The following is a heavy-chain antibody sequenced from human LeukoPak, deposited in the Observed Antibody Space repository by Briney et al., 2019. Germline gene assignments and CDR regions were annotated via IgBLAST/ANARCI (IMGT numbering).Heavy chain of an antibody. V-gene: IGHV4-34*01. CDR2: INHSGST. CDR3: ARGRGSSWPFGY. J-gene: IGHJ4*02. CDR1: GGSFSGYY. Sequence: PSDTLSLTCAVYGGSFSGYYWSWIRQPPGKGLEWIGEINHSGSTNYNPSLKSRVTISVDTSKNQFSLKLSSVTAADTAVYYCARGRGSSWPFGYWGQGTLVTVSS. D-gene: IGHD6-13*01.